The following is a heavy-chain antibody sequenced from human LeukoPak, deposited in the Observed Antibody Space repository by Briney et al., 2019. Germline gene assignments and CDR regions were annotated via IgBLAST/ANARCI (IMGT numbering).Heavy chain of an antibody. CDR3: ASYYGSGSRWAFDI. CDR2: FDPEDGET. Sequence: ASVKVSCKVSGYTLTELSMHRVRQAPGKGLEWMGGFDPEDGETIYAQKFQGRVTMTEDTSTDTAYMELSSLRSEDTAVYYCASYYGSGSRWAFDIWGQGTMVTVSS. CDR1: GYTLTELS. J-gene: IGHJ3*02. V-gene: IGHV1-24*01. D-gene: IGHD3-10*01.